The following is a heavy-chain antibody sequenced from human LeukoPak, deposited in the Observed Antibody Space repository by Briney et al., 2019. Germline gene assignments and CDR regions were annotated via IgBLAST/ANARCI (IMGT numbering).Heavy chain of an antibody. V-gene: IGHV1-8*02. J-gene: IGHJ5*02. Sequence: ASVKVSCKASGGTFSSYAINWVRQATGQGLEWMGWMNPNSGNTGYAQKFQGRVTMTRNTSISTAYMELSSLRSEDTAVYYCARLTYYDFWSGYQWFDPWGQGTLVTVSS. CDR1: GGTFSSYA. D-gene: IGHD3-3*01. CDR2: MNPNSGNT. CDR3: ARLTYYDFWSGYQWFDP.